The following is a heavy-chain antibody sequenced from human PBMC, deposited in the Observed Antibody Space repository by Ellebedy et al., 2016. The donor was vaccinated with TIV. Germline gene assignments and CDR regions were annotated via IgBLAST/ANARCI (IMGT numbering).Heavy chain of an antibody. J-gene: IGHJ4*02. Sequence: GESLKISCVGSGYTFSGYAMSWVRQAPGKGLEWISGISGSLHTTNYADSVKGRFTISRDNSKNTLYLQMNSLRAEETAVYYCAREVQPLSTKFDYWGQGTLVTVSS. D-gene: IGHD5-24*01. CDR1: GYTFSGYA. CDR3: AREVQPLSTKFDY. CDR2: ISGSLHTT. V-gene: IGHV3-23*01.